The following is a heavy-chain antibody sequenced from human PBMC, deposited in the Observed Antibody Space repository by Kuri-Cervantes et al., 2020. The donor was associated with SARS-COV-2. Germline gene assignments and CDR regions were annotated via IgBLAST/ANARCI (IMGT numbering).Heavy chain of an antibody. CDR1: GFTFSDYY. V-gene: IGHV3-11*05. J-gene: IGHJ3*02. CDR2: ISSSSSYT. Sequence: GESLKISCAASGFTFSDYYMSWIRQAPGKGLEWVSYISSSSSYTTYADSVKGRFTISRDNAKNSLYLQMNSLRAEDTAVYYCARDAARAAFDIWGQGTMVTVSS. D-gene: IGHD6-25*01. CDR3: ARDAARAAFDI.